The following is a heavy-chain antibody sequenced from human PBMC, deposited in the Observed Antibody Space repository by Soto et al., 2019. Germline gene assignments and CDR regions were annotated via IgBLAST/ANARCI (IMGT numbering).Heavy chain of an antibody. CDR1: GYTFTSYA. J-gene: IGHJ4*02. D-gene: IGHD3-3*01. V-gene: IGHV1-3*01. CDR2: INAGNGNT. CDR3: ARATIFGVVTDHYFDY. Sequence: ASVKVSCKASGYTFTSYAMHWVRQAPGQRLEWMGWINAGNGNTKYSQKFQGRVTITRDTSASTAYMELSSLRSEDTAVYYCARATIFGVVTDHYFDYWGQGTLVTVSS.